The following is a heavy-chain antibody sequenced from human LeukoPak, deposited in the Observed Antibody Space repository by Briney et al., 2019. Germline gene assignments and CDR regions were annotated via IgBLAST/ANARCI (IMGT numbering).Heavy chain of an antibody. J-gene: IGHJ1*01. Sequence: ASVTVSCKASGYTFTSYDINWVRQATGQGLEWMGWMNPNSGNTGYAQKFQGRVTMTRDTSITTAYLELTTLRSDDTAVYYCARGRPPYCSGDSCYSFLYFHHWGQGTLVTVSS. CDR1: GYTFTSYD. CDR3: ARGRPPYCSGDSCYSFLYFHH. D-gene: IGHD2-15*01. CDR2: MNPNSGNT. V-gene: IGHV1-8*01.